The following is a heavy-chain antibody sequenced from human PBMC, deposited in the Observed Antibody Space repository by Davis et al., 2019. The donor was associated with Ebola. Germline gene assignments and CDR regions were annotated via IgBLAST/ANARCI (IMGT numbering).Heavy chain of an antibody. CDR1: VFTFSNYW. V-gene: IGHV3-74*01. CDR3: ARVLAARPWYFDL. J-gene: IGHJ2*01. D-gene: IGHD6-6*01. Sequence: GESLKISCAASVFTFSNYWMYWVRQAPGEGLMCVSRINSDGTFTTYADSVKGRFTITRDNAKNTLYLQVNSLRAEDTAVYYCARVLAARPWYFDLWGRGTLVTVSS. CDR2: INSDGTFT.